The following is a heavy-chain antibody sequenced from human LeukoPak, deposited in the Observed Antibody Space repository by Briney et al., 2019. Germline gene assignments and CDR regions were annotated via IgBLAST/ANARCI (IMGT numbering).Heavy chain of an antibody. J-gene: IGHJ5*02. CDR2: IYYSGST. CDR1: GGSISSYY. V-gene: IGHV4-59*12. D-gene: IGHD1-7*01. Sequence: PSETLSLTCTVSGGSISSYYWSWIRQPPGKGLEWIGYIYYSGSTNYNPSLKSRVTISVDTSKNQFSLKLSSVTAADTAVYYCARGHSWNYYARRDWFDPWGQGTLVTVSS. CDR3: ARGHSWNYYARRDWFDP.